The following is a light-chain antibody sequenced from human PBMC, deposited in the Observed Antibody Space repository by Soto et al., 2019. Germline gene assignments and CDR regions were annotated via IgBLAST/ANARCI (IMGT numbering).Light chain of an antibody. CDR1: RSVCSD. Sequence: EVVLRQSPATLSSSPGDSATLSYSASRSVCSDLAGYQQKPGQAHRLXIYDASNRPTDIPARFSGSRSGTDFTLPISSLEPADFAVYFCHQRNKFGQGTRLEIK. V-gene: IGKV3-11*01. CDR2: DAS. J-gene: IGKJ5*01. CDR3: HQRNK.